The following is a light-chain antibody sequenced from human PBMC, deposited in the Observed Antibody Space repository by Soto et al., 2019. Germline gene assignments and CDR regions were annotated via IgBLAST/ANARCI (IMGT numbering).Light chain of an antibody. CDR2: GAS. V-gene: IGKV3-20*01. CDR1: QSVSSN. J-gene: IGKJ5*01. Sequence: EIVMTQSPATLSASPGERATLSCRASQSVSSNLAWYQQKPGQPPRLLIYGASSRATGIPDRFSGSGSGTDFTLTISRLEPEDFAMYYCHQYGSSPPVTFGQGTRLEIK. CDR3: HQYGSSPPVT.